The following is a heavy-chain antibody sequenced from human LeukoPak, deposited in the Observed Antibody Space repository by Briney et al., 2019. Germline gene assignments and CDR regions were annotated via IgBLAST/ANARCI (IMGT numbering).Heavy chain of an antibody. CDR1: GFTFSSYY. CDR3: ARDRGMTGYSSGWFHYFDY. J-gene: IGHJ4*02. V-gene: IGHV3-74*01. Sequence: GGSLRLSCAVSGFTFSSYYMHWVRQAPGKGLVWVSRINSDGRSTSYADSVKGRFTISRDNAKNTLYLQMNSLRAEDTAVYYCARDRGMTGYSSGWFHYFDYWGQGTLVTVSS. D-gene: IGHD6-19*01. CDR2: INSDGRST.